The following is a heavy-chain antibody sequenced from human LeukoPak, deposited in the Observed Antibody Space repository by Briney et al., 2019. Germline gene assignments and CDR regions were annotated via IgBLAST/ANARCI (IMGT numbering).Heavy chain of an antibody. CDR1: GGSISSSSYY. D-gene: IGHD2-15*01. V-gene: IGHV4-39*01. Sequence: SGTLSLTCTVSGGSISSSSYYWGWIRQPPGKGLEWIGSIYYSGSTYYNPSLKSRVTISVDTSKNQFSLKLSSVTAADTAVYYCARRDIVDGFDPWGQGTLVTVSS. CDR3: ARRDIVDGFDP. CDR2: IYYSGST. J-gene: IGHJ5*02.